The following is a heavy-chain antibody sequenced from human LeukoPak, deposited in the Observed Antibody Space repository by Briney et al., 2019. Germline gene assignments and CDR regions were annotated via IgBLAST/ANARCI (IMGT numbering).Heavy chain of an antibody. CDR2: ISGSGGST. Sequence: GGSLGLSCAASGFTFSSYAMSWVRQAPGKGLEWVSAISGSGGSTYYADSVKGRFTISRDNSKNTLYLQMNSLRAEDTAVYYCVRGLVSNDAFDIWGQGTMVTVSS. V-gene: IGHV3-23*01. CDR3: VRGLVSNDAFDI. D-gene: IGHD3/OR15-3a*01. CDR1: GFTFSSYA. J-gene: IGHJ3*02.